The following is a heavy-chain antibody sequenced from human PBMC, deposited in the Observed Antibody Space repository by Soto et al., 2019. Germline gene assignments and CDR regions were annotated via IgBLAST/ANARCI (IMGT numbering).Heavy chain of an antibody. CDR3: ARDRPLHPSYNNYGMDV. CDR2: MYYSGST. V-gene: IGHV4-61*03. CDR1: NGSVSRGNYL. J-gene: IGHJ6*01. D-gene: IGHD1-20*01. Sequence: PSETLSLTCTVSNGSVSRGNYLWSWIRQPPGKGLEWIGNMYYSGSTNNNSSLKSRVTISVDTSKNHFSLKLRSVTAADTAVYYCARDRPLHPSYNNYGMDVWGQGITVTVSS.